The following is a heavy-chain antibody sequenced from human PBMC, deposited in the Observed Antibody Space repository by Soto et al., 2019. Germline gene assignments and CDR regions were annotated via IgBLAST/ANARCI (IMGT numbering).Heavy chain of an antibody. V-gene: IGHV1-69*13. Sequence: WASVKVSCKASGGTFSSYAISWVRQAPGQGLEWMGGIIPIFGTANYAQKFQGRVTITADESTSTAYMELSSLRSEDTAVYYCARSSPGRTIAVAGFDYWGQGTLVTVSS. CDR2: IIPIFGTA. D-gene: IGHD6-19*01. J-gene: IGHJ4*02. CDR3: ARSSPGRTIAVAGFDY. CDR1: GGTFSSYA.